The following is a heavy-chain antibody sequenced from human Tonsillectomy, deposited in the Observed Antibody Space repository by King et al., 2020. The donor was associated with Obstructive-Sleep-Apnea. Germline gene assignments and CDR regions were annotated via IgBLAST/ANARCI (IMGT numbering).Heavy chain of an antibody. J-gene: IGHJ4*02. D-gene: IGHD6-19*01. CDR3: VNDREGGHGCSSCSFYS. CDR1: GFTFDDYC. V-gene: IGHV3-9*01. Sequence: VQLVESGGGLVQPGSSLRLSCAASGFTFDDYCIHWVRQTLGKGLEWVSGISSNSGNIGYAYSVKGRFTISRDNAKSSLYLQMNSLTTEDTALYYCVNDREGGHGCSSCSFYSWGQGTRVTVSS. CDR2: ISSNSGNI.